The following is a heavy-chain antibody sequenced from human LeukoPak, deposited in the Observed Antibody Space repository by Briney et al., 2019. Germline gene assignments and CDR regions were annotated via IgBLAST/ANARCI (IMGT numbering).Heavy chain of an antibody. CDR3: ARVEGYTLNNWFDP. D-gene: IGHD5-24*01. CDR2: IIPIFGTA. Sequence: ASVKVSCKASGGTFSSYAISWVRQAPGQGLEWMGGIIPIFGTANYAQKFQGRVTITADESTSTAYMELSSPRSEDAAVYYCARVEGYTLNNWFDPCGQGTLVTVSS. V-gene: IGHV1-69*13. J-gene: IGHJ5*02. CDR1: GGTFSSYA.